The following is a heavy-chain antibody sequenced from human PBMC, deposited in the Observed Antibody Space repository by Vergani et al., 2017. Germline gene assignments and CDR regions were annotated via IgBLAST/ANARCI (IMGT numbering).Heavy chain of an antibody. D-gene: IGHD2-8*01. CDR3: ARSGYCAHGVCYMTYYYYMDV. CDR2: IRDKAYNYAT. Sequence: EVHLVESGGGLVQPGESLKLSCATSGLTFSDSAIHWVRQTSGKGLEWIGRIRDKAYNYATVYAVSVKGRFTISRDNSKNTLYLQMNNLRAADTAVYYCARSGYCAHGVCYMTYYYYMDVWGKGTAVTVSS. V-gene: IGHV3-73*02. CDR1: GLTFSDSA. J-gene: IGHJ6*03.